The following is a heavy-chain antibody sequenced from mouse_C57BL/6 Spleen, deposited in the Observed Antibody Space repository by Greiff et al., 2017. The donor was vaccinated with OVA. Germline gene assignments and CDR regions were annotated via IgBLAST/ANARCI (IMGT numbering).Heavy chain of an antibody. CDR1: GFSLSTFGMG. D-gene: IGHD2-3*01. CDR2: IWWDDDK. Sequence: QPSQTLSLTCSFSGFSLSTFGMGVGWIRQPSGKGLEWLAHIWWDDDKYYNPALKSRLTISKDTSKNQVFLKIANVDTADTATYYCARINDHGYYVHFDVWGTGTTVTVSS. CDR3: ARINDHGYYVHFDV. J-gene: IGHJ1*03. V-gene: IGHV8-8*01.